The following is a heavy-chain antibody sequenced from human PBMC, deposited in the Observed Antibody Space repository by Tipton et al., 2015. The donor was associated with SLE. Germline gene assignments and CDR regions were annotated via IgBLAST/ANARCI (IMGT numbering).Heavy chain of an antibody. CDR2: VIPIFGTT. D-gene: IGHD1-7*01. V-gene: IGHV1-69*01. CDR3: ARGTLRISGPTYYYYGLDV. J-gene: IGHJ6*02. CDR1: GGTFSSFV. Sequence: QSGAEVKKPGSSVKVSCKASGGTFSSFVISWVRQAPGQGLEWMGEVIPIFGTTKYAEKFQGRVTITADESTSTAYMALSSLRFEDTAAYYCARGTLRISGPTYYYYGLDVWGQGTTVTVSS.